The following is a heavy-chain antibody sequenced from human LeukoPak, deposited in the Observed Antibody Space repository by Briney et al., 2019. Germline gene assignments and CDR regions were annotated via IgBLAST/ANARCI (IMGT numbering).Heavy chain of an antibody. D-gene: IGHD3-22*01. Sequence: GGSLRLSCAASGFTFSSYAMHWVRQAPGKGLEWVAVISYDGSNKYYADSVKGRFTISRDNSKNTLYLQMNSLRAEDTAVYYCARGRLDYDSSGYYRQYYFDYWGQGTLVTVSS. V-gene: IGHV3-30*04. CDR3: ARGRLDYDSSGYYRQYYFDY. J-gene: IGHJ4*02. CDR2: ISYDGSNK. CDR1: GFTFSSYA.